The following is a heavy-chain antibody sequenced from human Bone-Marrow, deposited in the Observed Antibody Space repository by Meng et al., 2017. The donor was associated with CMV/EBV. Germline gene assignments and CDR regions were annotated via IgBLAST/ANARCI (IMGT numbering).Heavy chain of an antibody. CDR3: ARKRKGSSSSPSYYFDY. CDR2: ISYDGSNK. V-gene: IGHV3-30*04. Sequence: GGSLRLSCAASGFTFSSYAMHWVRQAPGKGLEWVAVISYDGSNKYYADSVKGRFTISRDNSKNTLYLQMNSLRAEDTAVYYCARKRKGSSSSPSYYFDYWGQGTLATVSS. CDR1: GFTFSSYA. D-gene: IGHD6-6*01. J-gene: IGHJ4*02.